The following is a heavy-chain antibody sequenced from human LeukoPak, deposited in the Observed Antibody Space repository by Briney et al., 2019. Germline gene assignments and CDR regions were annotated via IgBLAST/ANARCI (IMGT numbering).Heavy chain of an antibody. V-gene: IGHV1-18*01. J-gene: IGHJ4*02. Sequence: ASVKVSRKASGYTFTSYGYSWVRQAPGQGLEWMGWISAYNGNTKYAQKFQGRVTMTTDTSASTAYMELRSLRSDDTAVYYCAREHRSGSVWFGDLDYFDYWGQGTLVTVSS. D-gene: IGHD3-10*01. CDR2: ISAYNGNT. CDR3: AREHRSGSVWFGDLDYFDY. CDR1: GYTFTSYG.